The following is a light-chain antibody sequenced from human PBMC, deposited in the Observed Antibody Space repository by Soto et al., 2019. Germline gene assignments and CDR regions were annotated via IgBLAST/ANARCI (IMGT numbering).Light chain of an antibody. Sequence: QSALTQPPSASGSPGQSVTISCTGTSSDVGAYKYVSWYQQYPGKAPKLMIYEVSKRPSGVPDRFSGSKSGNTASLTVSGLKAEDEDDYYCTSYVGSNIWVFGGGTKVTVL. CDR2: EVS. CDR1: SSDVGAYKY. V-gene: IGLV2-8*01. CDR3: TSYVGSNIWV. J-gene: IGLJ3*02.